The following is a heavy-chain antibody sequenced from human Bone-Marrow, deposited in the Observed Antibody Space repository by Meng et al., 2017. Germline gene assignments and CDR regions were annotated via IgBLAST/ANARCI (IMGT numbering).Heavy chain of an antibody. Sequence: EVQLVESGGGLAQAGGSLRLSCAASGFIVRDYWMHWVRQVPGKGLVWVSRISTTENTISPAGSVMGRFTISRDIAKNTLYLQMNSLRADDTALYYCVRDFGGDRDYWAQGILVTVSS. CDR3: VRDFGGDRDY. V-gene: IGHV3-74*01. D-gene: IGHD3-10*01. CDR2: ISTTENTI. J-gene: IGHJ4*02. CDR1: GFIVRDYW.